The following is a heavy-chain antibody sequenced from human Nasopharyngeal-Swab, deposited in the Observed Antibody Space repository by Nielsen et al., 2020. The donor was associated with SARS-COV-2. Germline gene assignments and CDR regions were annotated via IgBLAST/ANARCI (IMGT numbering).Heavy chain of an antibody. V-gene: IGHV3-73*01. CDR2: IGDKAHNYAT. CDR3: TTDYYFDY. D-gene: IGHD4/OR15-4a*01. J-gene: IGHJ4*02. Sequence: GESLKIPCAASWFVFSGSAIHWVRQASGRGLEWVGRIGDKAHNYATTYAASVKGRFTISRDDSKNTAFLQMDSLNTEDTALYYCTTDYYFDYWGQGTLVTVSS. CDR1: WFVFSGSA.